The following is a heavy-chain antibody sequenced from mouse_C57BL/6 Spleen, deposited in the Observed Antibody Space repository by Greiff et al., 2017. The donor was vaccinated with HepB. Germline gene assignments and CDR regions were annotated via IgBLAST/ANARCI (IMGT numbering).Heavy chain of an antibody. V-gene: IGHV1-82*01. D-gene: IGHD2-4*01. CDR1: GYAFSSSW. J-gene: IGHJ1*03. CDR3: ARNDYFWYFDV. Sequence: LVESGPELVKPGASVKISCKASGYAFSSSWMNWVKQRPGKGLEWIGRIYPGDGDTNYNGKFKGKATLTADKSSSTAYMQLSSLTSEDSAVYFCARNDYFWYFDVWGTGTTVTVSS. CDR2: IYPGDGDT.